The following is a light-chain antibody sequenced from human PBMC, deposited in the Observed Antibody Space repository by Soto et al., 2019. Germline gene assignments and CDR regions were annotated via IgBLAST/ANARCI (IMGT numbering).Light chain of an antibody. CDR1: QGISNY. V-gene: IGKV1-16*02. Sequence: DIHMTQSPSSLSASVGDRVTITCRASQGISNYLGWYQQKPGKVPKSLIYSASSLQSGVPSKFSGSGSETDFTLTINDRQPDDFATFFCQQYYRYPWTFGQGTKVEIK. J-gene: IGKJ1*01. CDR3: QQYYRYPWT. CDR2: SAS.